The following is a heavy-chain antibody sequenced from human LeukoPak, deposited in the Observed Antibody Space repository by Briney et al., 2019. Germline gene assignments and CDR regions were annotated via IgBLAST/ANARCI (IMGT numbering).Heavy chain of an antibody. Sequence: PGRSLRLSCSASGFAFSTYAMHWVRQAPGGGLEYVSAISSNGGSTHYADPVKGRFTISRDNSKNTLYLQMSSLRPEDTAVYYCVKDNRDGDNLAWFDPWGQGTLVTVSS. CDR1: GFAFSTYA. CDR2: ISSNGGST. CDR3: VKDNRDGDNLAWFDP. D-gene: IGHD4-17*01. J-gene: IGHJ5*02. V-gene: IGHV3-64D*09.